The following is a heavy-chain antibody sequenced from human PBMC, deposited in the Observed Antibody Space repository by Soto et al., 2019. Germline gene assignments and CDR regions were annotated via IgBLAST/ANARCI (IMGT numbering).Heavy chain of an antibody. CDR2: IYPGDSDT. V-gene: IGHV5-51*01. D-gene: IGHD2-2*01. Sequence: GESLKISCMGSGYKVSTWHNFTSYWIDWVRQMPGEGLEWMGIIYPGDSDTRYSPSFQGQVTISADKSINSVYLQWSSLKASDTATYYCARRLVPAAMYAFDIWGQGTMVTVSS. J-gene: IGHJ3*02. CDR3: ARRLVPAAMYAFDI. CDR1: GYKVSTWHNFTSYW.